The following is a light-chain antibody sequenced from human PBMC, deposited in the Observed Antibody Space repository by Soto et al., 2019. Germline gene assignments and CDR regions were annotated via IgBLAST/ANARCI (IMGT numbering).Light chain of an antibody. CDR3: MQVLQTPPT. V-gene: IGKV2-28*01. J-gene: IGKJ4*01. CDR2: LGS. CDR1: QSLLQSNGNNQ. Sequence: ILITHSPLSLPVTPGEPASISCRSSQSLLQSNGNNQLGWVLQKPGQSPQLLMYLGSSRASGVPDRFSGSGSGTDFTLKISRVDPEEVGVYYCMQVLQTPPTFGGGTKVEIK.